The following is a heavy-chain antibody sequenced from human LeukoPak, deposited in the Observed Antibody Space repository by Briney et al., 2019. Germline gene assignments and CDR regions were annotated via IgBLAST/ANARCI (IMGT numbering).Heavy chain of an antibody. CDR1: GGSISSYY. CDR2: IYYSGST. Sequence: SETLSLTCTVSGGSISSYYRSWIRQPPGKGLEWIGYIYYSGSTNYNPSLKSRVTISVDTSKNQFSLKLSSVTAADTAVYYCAREGVGYSYGSDYYYYYYMDVWGKGTTVTVSS. V-gene: IGHV4-59*01. J-gene: IGHJ6*03. D-gene: IGHD5-18*01. CDR3: AREGVGYSYGSDYYYYYYMDV.